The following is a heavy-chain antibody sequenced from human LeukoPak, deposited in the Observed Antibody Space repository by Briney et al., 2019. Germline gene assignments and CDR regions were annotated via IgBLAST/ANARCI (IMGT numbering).Heavy chain of an antibody. CDR1: RFTFSTYA. V-gene: IGHV3-23*01. D-gene: IGHD6-19*01. CDR2: ISGSGGST. J-gene: IGHJ2*01. Sequence: GGSLRLSCAASRFTFSTYAMSWVRHAPGQGLEWVSAISGSGGSTYYADSVKGRFTISRDNSKNTLNPQMNSLRAEDTAVYYCAKHSSGWTAWYFDLWGRGTLVTVSS. CDR3: AKHSSGWTAWYFDL.